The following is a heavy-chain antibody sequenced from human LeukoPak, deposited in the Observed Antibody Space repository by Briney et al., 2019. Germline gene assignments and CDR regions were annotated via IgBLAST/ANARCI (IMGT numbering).Heavy chain of an antibody. V-gene: IGHV1-69*13. CDR2: IIPIFGTA. Sequence: ASVKVSCKASGDTFSSFAISWVRHAPGQGLEWMGGIIPIFGTANYAQKFQGRVTITADESTSTAYMELSSLRSEDTAVYYCARSNPAYYYDSSGYYFDYWGQGTLVTVSS. CDR3: ARSNPAYYYDSSGYYFDY. D-gene: IGHD3-22*01. J-gene: IGHJ4*02. CDR1: GDTFSSFA.